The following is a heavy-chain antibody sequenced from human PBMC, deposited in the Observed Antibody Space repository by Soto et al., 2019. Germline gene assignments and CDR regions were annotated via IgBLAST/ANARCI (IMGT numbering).Heavy chain of an antibody. CDR2: IKQDGSDK. J-gene: IGHJ6*03. CDR1: GFTLSSYW. V-gene: IGHV3-7*01. CDR3: ARVFATYCSGGSCYSPYYYMDV. Sequence: EVQLVESGGGLVQPGGSLRLSCAASGFTLSSYWMCWVRQAPGKGLEWVANIKQDGSDKYYVDSAKGRFTISRDNAKNSLYLQMSSLRAEDTAVYYCARVFATYCSGGSCYSPYYYMDVWGKGTTVTVSS. D-gene: IGHD2-15*01.